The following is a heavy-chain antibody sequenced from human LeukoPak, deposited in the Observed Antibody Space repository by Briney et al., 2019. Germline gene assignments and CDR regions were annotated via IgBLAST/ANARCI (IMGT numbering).Heavy chain of an antibody. CDR3: ARGRYYYDP. CDR1: GGSFSGYY. J-gene: IGHJ4*02. Sequence: PSETLSLTCAVYGGSFSGYYWSWIRQPPGKGLEWIGEINHSGSTNYNPSLKSRVTISVDTSKNQFSLKLSSVTAADTAVYYCARGRYYYDPWGQGTLVTVSS. D-gene: IGHD3-22*01. CDR2: INHSGST. V-gene: IGHV4-34*01.